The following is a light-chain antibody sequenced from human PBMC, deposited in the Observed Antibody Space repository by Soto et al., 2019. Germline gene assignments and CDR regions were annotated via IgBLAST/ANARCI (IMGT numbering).Light chain of an antibody. J-gene: IGKJ4*01. CDR1: QRVSTSY. CDR3: HQYGASPFT. V-gene: IGKV3-20*01. CDR2: ATS. Sequence: EIVLTQSPGTLSLSPGEGATLSCWASQRVSTSYFAWYQQKPGQAPRLLIYATSSRATDIPDRFSGSGSGTDFSLTISRLEPEDFAVYYCHQYGASPFTFGGGTKVEIK.